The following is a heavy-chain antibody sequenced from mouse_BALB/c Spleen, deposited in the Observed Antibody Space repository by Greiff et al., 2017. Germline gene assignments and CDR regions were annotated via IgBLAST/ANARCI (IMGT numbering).Heavy chain of an antibody. CDR2: IWSGGST. J-gene: IGHJ4*01. CDR1: GFSLTSYG. CDR3: AKQEGDHYYAMDY. V-gene: IGHV2-4-1*01. Sequence: QVQLQQSGPGLVQPSQSLSITCTVSGFSLTSYGVHWVRQSPGKGLEWLGVIWSGGSTDYNAAFISRLSISKDNSKSKVFFKMNSLQTDDTAMYYCAKQEGDHYYAMDYWGQGTSVTVSS.